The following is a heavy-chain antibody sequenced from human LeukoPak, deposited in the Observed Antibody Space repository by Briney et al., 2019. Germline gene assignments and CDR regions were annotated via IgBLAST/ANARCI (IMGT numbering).Heavy chain of an antibody. V-gene: IGHV3-30*02. CDR1: AFTFSTYG. CDR2: IRYDGINK. Sequence: GGSLRLSCAASAFTFSTYGMHWVRQAPGKGLEWVAFIRYDGINKYYADSVKGRFTISRDNSKNTLYLQMNSLRAEDTAVYYCAKGHCGSTSCYGTGFDYWGQGTLVTVSS. CDR3: AKGHCGSTSCYGTGFDY. J-gene: IGHJ4*02. D-gene: IGHD2-2*01.